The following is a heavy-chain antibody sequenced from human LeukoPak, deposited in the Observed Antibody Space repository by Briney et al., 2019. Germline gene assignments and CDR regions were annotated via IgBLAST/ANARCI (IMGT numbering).Heavy chain of an antibody. J-gene: IGHJ4*02. D-gene: IGHD5-12*01. CDR2: IIPIFGTA. CDR3: ARSTRSYSGYDFPAY. Sequence: SVMVSCKASGGTFSSYAISWVRQAPGQGLEWMGGIIPIFGTANYAQKFQGRVTITADESTSTAYMELSSLRSEDTAVYYCARSTRSYSGYDFPAYWGQGTLVTVSS. CDR1: GGTFSSYA. V-gene: IGHV1-69*13.